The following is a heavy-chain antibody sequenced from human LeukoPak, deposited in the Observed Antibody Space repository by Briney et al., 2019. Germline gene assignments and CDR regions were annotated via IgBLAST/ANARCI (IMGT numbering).Heavy chain of an antibody. J-gene: IGHJ4*02. V-gene: IGHV3-72*01. D-gene: IGHD1-26*01. Sequence: PGGSLRLSCAASGFTFSDHYMDWVRQAPGEGLEWVGRARNRANSYTTEYAASVKGRFTISRDDSKNSLYLQMNSLKTEDTAVYYCIRVSLTGSYSHYFDYWGQGTLVTVSS. CDR1: GFTFSDHY. CDR3: IRVSLTGSYSHYFDY. CDR2: ARNRANSYTT.